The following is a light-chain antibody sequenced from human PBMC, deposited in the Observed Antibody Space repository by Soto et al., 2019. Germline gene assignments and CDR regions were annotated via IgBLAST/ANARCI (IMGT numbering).Light chain of an antibody. Sequence: DIQMTQSPSSLSASVGDRVTITCRASRAITVYFNWYQQKPGKAPKLLIYAASSLQSGVPSRFSGSGYGTDFTLTISSLQPEDFAIYYCQQSSTTPWTFGQGTKVEI. J-gene: IGKJ1*01. CDR1: RAITVY. CDR3: QQSSTTPWT. CDR2: AAS. V-gene: IGKV1-39*01.